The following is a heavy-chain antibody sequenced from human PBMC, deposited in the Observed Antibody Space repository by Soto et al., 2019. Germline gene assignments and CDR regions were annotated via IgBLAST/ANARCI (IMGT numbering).Heavy chain of an antibody. CDR1: EFTFHSYD. CDR3: ANDGPWRYNFAYYFDS. CDR2: LSYDGTNK. D-gene: IGHD1-1*01. Sequence: QVQLVESGGGVVQPGRSLRRSCAASEFTFHSYDMHWVRQAPGKALEWVALLSYDGTNKYYADSVKGRFTISRDISKDTLFLQMNSLRPDDTAVYYCANDGPWRYNFAYYFDSWGQGTLVTVSS. V-gene: IGHV3-30*18. J-gene: IGHJ4*02.